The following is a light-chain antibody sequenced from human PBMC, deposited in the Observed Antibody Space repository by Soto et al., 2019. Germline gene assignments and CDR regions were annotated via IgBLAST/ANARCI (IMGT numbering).Light chain of an antibody. V-gene: IGLV2-14*01. CDR1: NSDGGGYNY. CDR3: SSYTSSSTHLYV. CDR2: DVS. Sequence: SALAQASSLSGVPWQASTISCPITNSDGGGYNYVSWYQQYPGKAPKLMIYDVSNRPSGVSNRFSGSKSGNTASLTISGLQAEDEADYYCSSYTSSSTHLYVFGTGTKVTVL. J-gene: IGLJ1*01.